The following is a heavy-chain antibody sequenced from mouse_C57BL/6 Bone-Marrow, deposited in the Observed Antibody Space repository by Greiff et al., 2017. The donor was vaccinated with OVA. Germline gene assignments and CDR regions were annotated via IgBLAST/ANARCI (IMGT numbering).Heavy chain of an antibody. Sequence: VQLQQSGPELVKPGASVKISCKASGYAFSSSWMNWVKQRPGTGLEWIGRIYPGDGDTNYNGKFKGKATLTADKSSSTAYMQLSSLTSEDSAVYFCARSSTGTKYYFDYWGQGTTLTVSS. D-gene: IGHD4-1*02. CDR1: GYAFSSSW. CDR3: ARSSTGTKYYFDY. CDR2: IYPGDGDT. J-gene: IGHJ2*01. V-gene: IGHV1-82*01.